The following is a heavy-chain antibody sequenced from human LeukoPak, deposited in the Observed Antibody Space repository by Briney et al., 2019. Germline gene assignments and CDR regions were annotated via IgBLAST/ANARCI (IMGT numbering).Heavy chain of an antibody. D-gene: IGHD4-23*01. CDR3: ARDLLNEGNHLDY. CDR1: GGSISSSNW. CDR2: IYHSGST. V-gene: IGHV4-4*02. J-gene: IGHJ4*02. Sequence: SGTLSLTCAVSGGSISSSNWWSWVRQPPGKGLEWIGEIYHSGSTNYNPPLKSRVTISVDKSKNQFSLKLSSVTAADTAVYYCARDLLNEGNHLDYWGQGTLVTVSS.